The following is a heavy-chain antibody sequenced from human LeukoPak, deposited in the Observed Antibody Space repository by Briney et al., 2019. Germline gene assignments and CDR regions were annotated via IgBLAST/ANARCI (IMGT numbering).Heavy chain of an antibody. Sequence: SETLSLTCTVSGGSTSSSNYYWGWIRQPPGEGLEWIGGIHYSGNTYYNPSLKSRVTISVDTSKNQFSLKLSSVTAADTAVYYCARLGAGPTYYDFWSGYSSFYFDYWGQGTLVTVSS. D-gene: IGHD3-3*01. CDR2: IHYSGNT. V-gene: IGHV4-39*01. CDR1: GGSTSSSNYY. CDR3: ARLGAGPTYYDFWSGYSSFYFDY. J-gene: IGHJ4*02.